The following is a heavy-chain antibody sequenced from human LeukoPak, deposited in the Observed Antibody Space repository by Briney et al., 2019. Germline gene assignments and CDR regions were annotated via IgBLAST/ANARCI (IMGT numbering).Heavy chain of an antibody. CDR1: GFTVSSFE. CDR3: VRQLVS. CDR2: ISSSGGTM. D-gene: IGHD6-6*01. J-gene: IGHJ5*02. Sequence: PGGSLRLSCEASGFTVSSFEINWVRQAPGKGLEWVSYISSSGGTMDYADSVKGRFTVSRDNGKKLVHLQLNSLRAEDTAVYYCVRQLVSWGQGTLVTVSS. V-gene: IGHV3-48*03.